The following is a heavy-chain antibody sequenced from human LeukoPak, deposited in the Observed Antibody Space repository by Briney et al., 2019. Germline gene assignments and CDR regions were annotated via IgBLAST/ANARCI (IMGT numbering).Heavy chain of an antibody. J-gene: IGHJ4*02. CDR2: IYNTGRT. Sequence: SETLSLTCTVSGASVTTSGFFWGWIRQPPGKGLEWIGNIYNTGRTYQNTSLKRRVALSLDTSENLFSLSLNSVTAADTAVYYCARFTLYESGSHFPDYWGRGTLVIVSS. V-gene: IGHV4-39*01. D-gene: IGHD3-10*01. CDR3: ARFTLYESGSHFPDY. CDR1: GASVTTSGFF.